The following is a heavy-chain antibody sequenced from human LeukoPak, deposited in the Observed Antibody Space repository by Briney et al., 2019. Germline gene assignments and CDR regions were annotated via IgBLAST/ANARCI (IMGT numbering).Heavy chain of an antibody. V-gene: IGHV1-2*02. D-gene: IGHD4-17*01. Sequence: ASVKVSCKASGYTFTGYYIHWVRQAPGQGLEWMGWINPNGGDTNYAQKFQGRVTMTRDTSISAAYMELSRLRSDDTAVYYCARDYGDYCDYWGQGTLVTVSS. CDR3: ARDYGDYCDY. J-gene: IGHJ4*02. CDR1: GYTFTGYY. CDR2: INPNGGDT.